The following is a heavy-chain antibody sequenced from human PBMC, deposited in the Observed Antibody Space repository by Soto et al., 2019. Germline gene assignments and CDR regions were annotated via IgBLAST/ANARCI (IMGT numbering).Heavy chain of an antibody. Sequence: PGGSLRLSCAGSGFTFSDYWMNWVRQAPGKGLEWVANIRKDGGGELYVDSVKGRFTISRDNAKNSLFLQMNSLRAEDTAVYYCVRESGRLTPHYWGQATLVTSPQ. J-gene: IGHJ4*02. V-gene: IGHV3-7*03. CDR1: GFTFSDYW. CDR3: VRESGRLTPHY. CDR2: IRKDGGGE.